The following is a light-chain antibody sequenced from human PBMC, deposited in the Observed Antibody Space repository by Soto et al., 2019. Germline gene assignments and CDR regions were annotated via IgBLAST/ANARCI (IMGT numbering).Light chain of an antibody. Sequence: DIQMTQSPSSLSASVGDRVTITCRASQGINNYLAWYQQRPGKVPKLLIYAASTLQSGVPSRFRGSKSWSNFPFPNNHLPPEDVANYLRQNYNNSPRTFGQGTKVEIK. CDR2: AAS. CDR1: QGINNY. J-gene: IGKJ1*01. V-gene: IGKV1-27*01. CDR3: QNYNNSPRT.